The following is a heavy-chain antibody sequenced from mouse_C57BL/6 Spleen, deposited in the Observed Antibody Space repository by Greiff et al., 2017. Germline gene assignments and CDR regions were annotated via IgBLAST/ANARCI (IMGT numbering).Heavy chain of an antibody. V-gene: IGHV2-4*01. Sequence: VQGVESGPGLVQPSQSLSITCTVSGFSLTSYGVHWVRQPPGKGLEWLGVIWSGGSTDYNAAFISRLSISKDNSKSQVFFKMNSLQADDTAIYYCAKNKGDYSYYAMDYWGQGTSVTVSS. CDR2: IWSGGST. D-gene: IGHD1-1*01. J-gene: IGHJ4*01. CDR3: AKNKGDYSYYAMDY. CDR1: GFSLTSYG.